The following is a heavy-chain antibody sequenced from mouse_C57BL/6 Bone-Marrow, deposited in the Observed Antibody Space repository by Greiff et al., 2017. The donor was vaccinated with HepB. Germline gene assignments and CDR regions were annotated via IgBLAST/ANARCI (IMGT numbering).Heavy chain of an antibody. CDR3: ARHGPWVDGFAY. D-gene: IGHD1-1*01. CDR1: GYTFTEYT. CDR2: FYPGSGSI. Sequence: VQLQQSGAELVKPGASVKLSCKASGYTFTEYTIHWVKPRSGQGLEWIGWFYPGSGSIKYNETFKDQATLTPDNSSSTVYMELSRLTSEDSAVYFCARHGPWVDGFAYWGQGTLVTVSA. V-gene: IGHV1-62-2*01. J-gene: IGHJ3*01.